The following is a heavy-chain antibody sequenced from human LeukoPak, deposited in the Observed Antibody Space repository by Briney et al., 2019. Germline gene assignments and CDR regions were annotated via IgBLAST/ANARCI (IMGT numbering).Heavy chain of an antibody. J-gene: IGHJ5*02. CDR3: ATRRKYGSGSYYRGNWFDP. D-gene: IGHD3-10*01. CDR2: MNPNSGNT. CDR1: GYTFTSYD. Sequence: ASVKVSCKASGYTFTSYDINWVRQAPGQGLEWMAWMNPNSGNTVYAQTFQGRVTMTRNTSISTAYMELSSLRSEDTAVYYCATRRKYGSGSYYRGNWFDPWGQGTLVTVSS. V-gene: IGHV1-8*01.